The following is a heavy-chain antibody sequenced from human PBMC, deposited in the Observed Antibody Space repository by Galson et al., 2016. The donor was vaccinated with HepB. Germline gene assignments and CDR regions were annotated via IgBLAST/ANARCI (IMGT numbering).Heavy chain of an antibody. CDR2: ISVYNGNT. J-gene: IGHJ6*02. Sequence: SVKVSCKASGYTFSTSGITWVRQAPGQGLKWMGWISVYNGNTNYAQNLQGRLTMTTDTSTSSAYMELRSLRSDDTAVYYCARDPYYYGMDVWGQGTTVTVSS. CDR1: GYTFSTSG. V-gene: IGHV1-18*01. CDR3: ARDPYYYGMDV.